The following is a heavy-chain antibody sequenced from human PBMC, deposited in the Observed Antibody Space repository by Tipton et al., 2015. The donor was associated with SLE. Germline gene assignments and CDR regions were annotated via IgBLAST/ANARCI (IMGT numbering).Heavy chain of an antibody. D-gene: IGHD3-22*01. Sequence: TLSLTCTVPGGSISSSSYYWGWIRQPPGKGLEWIGSIYYGGSTYYSPSLKSRVTISVDTSKNHFSLKLTSVTAADTAMYYCATGAKDYYDSSGNRASYFDHWGQGTLVTVSS. J-gene: IGHJ4*02. CDR3: ATGAKDYYDSSGNRASYFDH. CDR2: IYYGGST. CDR1: GGSISSSSYY. V-gene: IGHV4-39*02.